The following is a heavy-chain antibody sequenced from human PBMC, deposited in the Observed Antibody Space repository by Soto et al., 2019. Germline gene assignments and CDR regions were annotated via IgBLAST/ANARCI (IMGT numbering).Heavy chain of an antibody. D-gene: IGHD3-10*01. CDR1: GGSISSYY. V-gene: IGHV4-59*08. CDR2: IYYSGST. CDR3: ARNPKGVLWFGESYYFDY. J-gene: IGHJ4*02. Sequence: SETLSLTCTVSGGSISSYYWSWIRQPPWKGLEWIGYIYYSGSTNYNPSLKSRVTISVDTSKNQFSLKLSSVTAADTAVYYCARNPKGVLWFGESYYFDYWGQGTLVTVSS.